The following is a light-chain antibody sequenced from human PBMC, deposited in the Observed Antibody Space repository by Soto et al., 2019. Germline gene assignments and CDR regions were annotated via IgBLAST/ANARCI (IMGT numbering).Light chain of an antibody. CDR1: QSTTY. CDR2: GSS. CDR3: QQRSNWPPYT. J-gene: IGKJ2*01. V-gene: IGKV3D-20*02. Sequence: EVVLTQSPGTLSLSPGEKASLSCRASQSTTYLAWYQQKPGQAPRLLIYGSSTRAPGTPDRFSASGSGKDFILNISRLEPEDFAVYYCQQRSNWPPYTFGQGTKVDIK.